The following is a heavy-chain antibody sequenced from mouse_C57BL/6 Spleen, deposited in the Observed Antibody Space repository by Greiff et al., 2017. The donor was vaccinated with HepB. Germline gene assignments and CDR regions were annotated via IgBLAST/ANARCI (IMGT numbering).Heavy chain of an antibody. D-gene: IGHD2-5*01. CDR1: GFTFSSYG. CDR3: ARLYSNYEFAY. CDR2: ISSGGSYT. J-gene: IGHJ3*01. V-gene: IGHV5-6*01. Sequence: EVKLMESGGDLVKPGGSLKLSCAASGFTFSSYGMSWVRQTPDKRLEWVATISSGGSYTYYPDSVKGRFTISRDNAKNTLYLQMSSLKSEDTAMYYCARLYSNYEFAYWGQGTLVTVSA.